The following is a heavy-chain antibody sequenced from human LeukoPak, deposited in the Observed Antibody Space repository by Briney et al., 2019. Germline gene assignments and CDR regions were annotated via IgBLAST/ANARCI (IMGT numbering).Heavy chain of an antibody. Sequence: SETLSLTCTVSGGSISSSSYYWGWIRQPPGKGLEWIGSIYYSGSTYYNPSLKSRVTISVDTSKNQFSLKLSSVTAADTAVYYCARGSGYSYGALYYYYGMDVWGQGTTVTVSS. CDR2: IYYSGST. D-gene: IGHD5-18*01. J-gene: IGHJ6*02. CDR3: ARGSGYSYGALYYYYGMDV. CDR1: GGSISSSSYY. V-gene: IGHV4-39*07.